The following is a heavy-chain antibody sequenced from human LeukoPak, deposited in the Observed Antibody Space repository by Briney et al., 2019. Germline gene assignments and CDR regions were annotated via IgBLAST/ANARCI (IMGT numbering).Heavy chain of an antibody. V-gene: IGHV3-21*01. CDR3: ARVPANWYEDY. CDR2: ITTTFYT. CDR1: GFTFSSYS. Sequence: GGSLRLSCAASGFTFSSYSFNWVRQVPGKGLEWVSSITTTFYTYYTDSVKGRFTISRDNAKNSLYLQMISLRAEDTAVYSCARVPANWYEDYWGQGTLVTVSS. D-gene: IGHD6-13*01. J-gene: IGHJ4*02.